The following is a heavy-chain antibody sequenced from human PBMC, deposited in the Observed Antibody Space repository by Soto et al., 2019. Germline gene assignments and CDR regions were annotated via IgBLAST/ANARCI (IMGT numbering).Heavy chain of an antibody. CDR3: ARDSSSWYYGMDV. CDR2: IYYSGST. J-gene: IGHJ6*02. CDR1: GGSISSSSYY. V-gene: IGHV4-39*02. Sequence: SETLSLTCTVSGGSISSSSYYWGWILQPPGKGLEWIGSIYYSGSTYYNPSLKSRVTISVDTSKNQFSLKLSSVTAADTAVYYCARDSSSWYYGMDVWGQGTTVTVSS. D-gene: IGHD6-13*01.